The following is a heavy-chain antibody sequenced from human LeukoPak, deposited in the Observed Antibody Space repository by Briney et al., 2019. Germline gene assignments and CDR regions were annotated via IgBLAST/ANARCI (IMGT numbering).Heavy chain of an antibody. J-gene: IGHJ4*02. CDR1: GFTFSSFG. Sequence: GGSLRLSCAASGFTFSSFGMHWVRQAPGKGLEWVGVIWYDGSKEYYADSVKGRFTISRDNAKNTLYLQMNSLRAEDTALYYCSRDRGAVTTGYWGQGTQVTVSS. V-gene: IGHV3-33*01. D-gene: IGHD4-17*01. CDR2: IWYDGSKE. CDR3: SRDRGAVTTGY.